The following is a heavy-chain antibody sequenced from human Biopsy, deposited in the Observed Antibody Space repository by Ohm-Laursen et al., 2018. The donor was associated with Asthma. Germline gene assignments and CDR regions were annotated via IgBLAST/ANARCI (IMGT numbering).Heavy chain of an antibody. CDR2: INPPTGDT. CDR3: ALSQFDY. CDR1: GYTFTSYY. Sequence: ASVKVSCKASGYTFTSYYIHWVRQAPGQGLEWVGIINPPTGDTSYAQKFLGRVTVTGDTSTSTVYMELSSLRSEDTAVYYCALSQFDYWGQGTLLTVSS. V-gene: IGHV1-46*01. J-gene: IGHJ4*02.